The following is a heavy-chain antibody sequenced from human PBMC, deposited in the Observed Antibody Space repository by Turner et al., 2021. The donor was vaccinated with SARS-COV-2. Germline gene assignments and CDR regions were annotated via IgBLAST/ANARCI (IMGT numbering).Heavy chain of an antibody. Sequence: EVQLVESGGGLVQSGRSLRLSCAASGFTFDDYAMHWVRQAPGKGLEWVSRISWNRGSIVYADSVKGRFTISRDNAKNSLYLQMNSLRAEDTALYYCAKSSKLLRFLEWLPEDYYYGMDVWGQGTTVTVSS. D-gene: IGHD3-3*01. V-gene: IGHV3-9*01. J-gene: IGHJ6*02. CDR1: GFTFDDYA. CDR3: AKSSKLLRFLEWLPEDYYYGMDV. CDR2: ISWNRGSI.